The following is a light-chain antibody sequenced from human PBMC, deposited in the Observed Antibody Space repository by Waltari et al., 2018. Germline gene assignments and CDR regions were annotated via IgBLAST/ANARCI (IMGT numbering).Light chain of an antibody. V-gene: IGLV4-69*01. J-gene: IGLJ3*02. CDR2: VNRDGSH. Sequence: LVLTQSPSASASLGASVKLTCRLSSGYSSNVIAWLQQQPGKGPRNLRKVNRDGSHRKGDDIPDRCSASNSGTEYYLTISSLQSEDEADYYCQTGGHGTWVFGGGTKLTVL. CDR1: SGYSSNV. CDR3: QTGGHGTWV.